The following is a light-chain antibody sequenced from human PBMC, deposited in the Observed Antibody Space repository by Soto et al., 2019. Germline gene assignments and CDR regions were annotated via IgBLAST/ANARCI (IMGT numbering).Light chain of an antibody. CDR1: QTVASN. CDR3: QQYHTWPPQYT. Sequence: EIVMTQSPASLSVSPGDGATLSCSASQTVASNLAWYQQKPGQGPRLLIHGASTRAAGVPARFSGSGSGTDFTLTSSILQSEDFAVYYCQQYHTWPPQYTFGQGTKLQIK. V-gene: IGKV3-15*01. CDR2: GAS. J-gene: IGKJ2*01.